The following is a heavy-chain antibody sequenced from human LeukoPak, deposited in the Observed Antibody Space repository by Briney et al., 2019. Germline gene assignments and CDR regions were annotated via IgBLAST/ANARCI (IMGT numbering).Heavy chain of an antibody. CDR1: GFTFSSYG. Sequence: PGGSLRLSCAASGFTFSSYGMYWVRQAPGKGLEWVAVISYDGSNKYYADSVKGRFTISRDNSKNTLYLQMNSLRAEDTAVYYCAKGGGCSSTSCYVDYWGQGTLVTVSS. J-gene: IGHJ4*02. CDR2: ISYDGSNK. D-gene: IGHD2-2*01. V-gene: IGHV3-30*18. CDR3: AKGGGCSSTSCYVDY.